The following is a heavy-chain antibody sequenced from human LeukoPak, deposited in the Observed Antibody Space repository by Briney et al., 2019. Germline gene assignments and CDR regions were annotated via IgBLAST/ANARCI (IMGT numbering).Heavy chain of an antibody. V-gene: IGHV5-51*01. Sequence: ESLNISCKGSGYRFTDYWIAWVRQMPGTGLECMGIVYPSNSETRYSPSFHGQVTISADRSISTGYMQWSRLKASDTAMYFCARHRYSGSDSQGFDYWGQGTLVTVSS. CDR3: ARHRYSGSDSQGFDY. D-gene: IGHD5-12*01. CDR1: GYRFTDYW. J-gene: IGHJ4*02. CDR2: VYPSNSET.